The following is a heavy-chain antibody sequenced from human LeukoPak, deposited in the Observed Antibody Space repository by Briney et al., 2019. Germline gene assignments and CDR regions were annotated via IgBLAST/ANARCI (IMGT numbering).Heavy chain of an antibody. Sequence: KTSETLSLTCTVSGGSITSSSYYWGWIRQPPGKGLEWIGSIYYSGSTYYNPSLKSRVTISVDTSKNQFSLKLSSVTAADTAVYYCARPIAAAYTVMDVWGKGTTVTISS. J-gene: IGHJ6*03. CDR2: IYYSGST. CDR1: GGSITSSSYY. V-gene: IGHV4-39*01. CDR3: ARPIAAAYTVMDV. D-gene: IGHD6-13*01.